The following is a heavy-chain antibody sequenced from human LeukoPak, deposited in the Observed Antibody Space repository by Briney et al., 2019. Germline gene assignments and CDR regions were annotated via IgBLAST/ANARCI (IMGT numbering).Heavy chain of an antibody. J-gene: IGHJ3*02. CDR2: ISTDGSST. Sequence: GGSLRLSCAASGFTFSSYWMHWVRQAPGKGLVWVSRISTDGSSTTYADSVKGRFTISRDNAKNTLYLQMNSLRAEDTAVYYCARGAFGVYAFDIWGQGTRVTVSS. D-gene: IGHD3-3*01. CDR3: ARGAFGVYAFDI. V-gene: IGHV3-74*01. CDR1: GFTFSSYW.